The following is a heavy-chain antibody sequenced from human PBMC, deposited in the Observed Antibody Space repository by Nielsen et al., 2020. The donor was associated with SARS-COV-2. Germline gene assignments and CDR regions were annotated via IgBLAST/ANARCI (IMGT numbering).Heavy chain of an antibody. Sequence: GGSLRLSCAASGLTFSSYSMNWFRQAPGKGLEWVSYINNSSSTIYYADSVKGRFTISRDNAKNSLYLQMNSLRAEDTAVYYCARGGFAAALAFDIWGQGTMVTVSS. CDR1: GLTFSSYS. CDR3: ARGGFAAALAFDI. V-gene: IGHV3-48*01. CDR2: INNSSSTI. J-gene: IGHJ3*02. D-gene: IGHD6-13*01.